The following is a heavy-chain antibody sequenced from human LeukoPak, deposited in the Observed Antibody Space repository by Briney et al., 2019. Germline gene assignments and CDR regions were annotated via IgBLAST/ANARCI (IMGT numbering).Heavy chain of an antibody. J-gene: IGHJ3*02. Sequence: GGALRLSCAASGFTFSSYWMSWVRQAPGKGLEWVANIKQDGSEKYYVDSVKGRFTISRDNAKNSRYLQMNSLRAEDTAVYNCARVASVPAAYAFDIWGQGTMVTVSS. CDR1: GFTFSSYW. CDR3: ARVASVPAAYAFDI. CDR2: IKQDGSEK. D-gene: IGHD2-2*01. V-gene: IGHV3-7*01.